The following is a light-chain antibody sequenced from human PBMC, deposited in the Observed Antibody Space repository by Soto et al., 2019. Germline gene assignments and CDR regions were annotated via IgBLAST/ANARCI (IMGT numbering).Light chain of an antibody. J-gene: IGKJ4*01. Sequence: DIQMTQSPSSLSASVGDRVTITCRASQTISTYLNWYQQKPGRAPKLLIFAASSLQSGVPPRFSGSGSRTDFTLTVSSLQPEDFATYFCQQGYRTPLAFGGGTKVDIK. CDR2: AAS. CDR3: QQGYRTPLA. V-gene: IGKV1-39*01. CDR1: QTISTY.